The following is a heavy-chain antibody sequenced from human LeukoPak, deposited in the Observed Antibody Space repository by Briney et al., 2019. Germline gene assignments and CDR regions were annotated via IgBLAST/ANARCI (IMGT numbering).Heavy chain of an antibody. D-gene: IGHD1-26*01. CDR2: IKQVGSET. CDR3: ATEGAANGY. CDR1: GFTFSSYW. V-gene: IGHV3-7*01. Sequence: GGALRVSCAASGFTFSSYWMSWVGQAPGKGLEGVANIKQVGSETYYVDSVKGSFTISRDNAKSSLYLQMKSLRAEDTAVYYCATEGAANGYWGQGTLVTVSS. J-gene: IGHJ4*02.